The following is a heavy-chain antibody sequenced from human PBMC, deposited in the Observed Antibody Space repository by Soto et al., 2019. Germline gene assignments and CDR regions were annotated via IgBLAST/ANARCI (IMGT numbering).Heavy chain of an antibody. CDR1: GYSFTSYW. CDR3: STSEVVSNSNRNHDY. Sequence: PGESLKISCKGSGYSFTSYWIGWVRQMPGKGLEWMGIIYPGDSDTRYSPSFQGQVTISADKSISTAYLQWSSLKASDTAMYYCSTSEVVSNSNRNHDYWGQGTLVTVSS. V-gene: IGHV5-51*01. D-gene: IGHD1-1*01. J-gene: IGHJ4*02. CDR2: IYPGDSDT.